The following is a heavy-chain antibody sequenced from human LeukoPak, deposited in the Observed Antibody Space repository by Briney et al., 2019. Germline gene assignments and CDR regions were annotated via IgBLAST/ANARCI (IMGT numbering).Heavy chain of an antibody. Sequence: GGSLRLSCAASGFTFSSYWLHWVRQAPGKGLVWVSRINTDGSSTSYADSVKGRFTISRDNAKNTLYLQMNSLRAEDTAVYYCAKEGSGLQLHYYFDYWGQGTLVTVSS. D-gene: IGHD1-1*01. CDR1: GFTFSSYW. V-gene: IGHV3-74*01. J-gene: IGHJ4*02. CDR2: INTDGSST. CDR3: AKEGSGLQLHYYFDY.